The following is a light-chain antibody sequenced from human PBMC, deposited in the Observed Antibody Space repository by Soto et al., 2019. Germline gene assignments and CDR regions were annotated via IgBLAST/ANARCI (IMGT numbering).Light chain of an antibody. Sequence: DIQMTQTPSSLSASVGDRVTITCQASQDISKYLNWYHQKPGQAPKLLIYDASNLETWVPSRFSGSGSGTDFTLPISSLQPEDFATYYCQQYNNLPLTFGGGTKVEIK. J-gene: IGKJ4*01. CDR1: QDISKY. CDR2: DAS. CDR3: QQYNNLPLT. V-gene: IGKV1-33*01.